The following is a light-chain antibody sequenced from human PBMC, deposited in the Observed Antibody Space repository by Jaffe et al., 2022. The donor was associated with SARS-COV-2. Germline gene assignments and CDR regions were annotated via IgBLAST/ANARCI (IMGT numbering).Light chain of an antibody. CDR1: NIGSRS. V-gene: IGLV3-21*02. CDR3: QVWDSSGDHFVV. J-gene: IGLJ2*01. CDR2: DDS. Sequence: SYVLTQPPSVSVAPGQTARITCAGSNIGSRSVHWYQQKPGQAPVLVVYDDSDRPSGIPERFSGSNSANTATLTISRVEAGDEADYYCQVWDSSGDHFVVFGGGTRLTVL.